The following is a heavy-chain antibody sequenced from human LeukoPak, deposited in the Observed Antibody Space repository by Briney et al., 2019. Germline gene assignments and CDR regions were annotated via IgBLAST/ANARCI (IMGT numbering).Heavy chain of an antibody. Sequence: SETLSLTCTVSGGSISSYYWSWIRQPAGKGLEWIGRIYTSGSTNYNPSLKSRVTMSVDTSKNQFSLKLSSVTAADTAVYYCARGGQTYYDFWSGPSGYYYMDVWGKGTTVTVSS. CDR2: IYTSGST. J-gene: IGHJ6*03. D-gene: IGHD3-3*01. V-gene: IGHV4-4*07. CDR3: ARGGQTYYDFWSGPSGYYYMDV. CDR1: GGSISSYY.